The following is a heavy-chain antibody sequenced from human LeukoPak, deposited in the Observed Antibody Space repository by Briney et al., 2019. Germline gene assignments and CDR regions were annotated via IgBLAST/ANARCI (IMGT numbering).Heavy chain of an antibody. CDR2: INHSGIT. Sequence: KPSETLSLTCAVYGGSFSGYYWSWIREPPGKGLEWIREINHSGITNYIPSLKSRVTISVDTSKNQFSLKVSSVTAADTAVYYCARVGRVAAAGGRYYYYYGMDVWGQGTTVTVSS. CDR3: ARVGRVAAAGGRYYYYYGMDV. J-gene: IGHJ6*02. V-gene: IGHV4-34*01. D-gene: IGHD6-13*01. CDR1: GGSFSGYY.